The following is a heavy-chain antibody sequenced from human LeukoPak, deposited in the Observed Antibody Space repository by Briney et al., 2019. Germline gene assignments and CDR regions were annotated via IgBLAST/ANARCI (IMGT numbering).Heavy chain of an antibody. CDR2: ISGSGGST. D-gene: IGHD3-22*01. CDR3: AKGLVYFDY. Sequence: GGSLRLSCAASGSTFSSYGMSWVRQAPGKGLEWVSVISGSGGSTYYADSVKGRFTISRDNSKNTLYLQMNSLRAEDTAVYYCAKGLVYFDYWGQGNPGHRLL. CDR1: GSTFSSYG. V-gene: IGHV3-23*01. J-gene: IGHJ4*02.